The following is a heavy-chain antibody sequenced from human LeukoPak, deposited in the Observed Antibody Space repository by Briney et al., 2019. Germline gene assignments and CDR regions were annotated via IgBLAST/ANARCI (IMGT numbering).Heavy chain of an antibody. CDR2: IIPILGIA. Sequence: ASVKVSCKASGGTFSSYAISWVRQAPGQGLEWMGRIIPILGIANYAQKFQGRVTITADKSTSTAYMELSSLRSEDTAVYYCARPVGIAAAGYYGMDVWGQGTTVTVSS. CDR3: ARPVGIAAAGYYGMDV. CDR1: GGTFSSYA. V-gene: IGHV1-69*04. D-gene: IGHD6-13*01. J-gene: IGHJ6*02.